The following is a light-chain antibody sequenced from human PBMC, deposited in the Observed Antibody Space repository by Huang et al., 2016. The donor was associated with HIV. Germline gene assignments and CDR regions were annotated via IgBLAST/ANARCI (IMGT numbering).Light chain of an antibody. CDR1: QTVLYTSNNENY. Sequence: IVMTQSPDYLPVSLGARAAIKCKSSQTVLYTSNNENYLAWYQQRPGQPPKLRIYWASRRASGVPDRFSGSGSGTDFTLTINGLQPEDVAVYYCQQYYTTPRTFGPGTKVDIK. V-gene: IGKV4-1*01. J-gene: IGKJ3*01. CDR3: QQYYTTPRT. CDR2: WAS.